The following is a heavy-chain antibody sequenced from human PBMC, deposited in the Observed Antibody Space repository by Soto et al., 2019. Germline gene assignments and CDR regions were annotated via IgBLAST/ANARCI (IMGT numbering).Heavy chain of an antibody. D-gene: IGHD2-15*01. CDR2: IIPMFGIG. Sequence: QVQLVQSGAEVKMPGSSVRVSCKASGGSFSNYAISWVRQAPGQGLEWMGGIIPMFGIGNYAEKFLGRVTITADESTSTSHMELSSLSSEDTAVYFCARAYRDNYFYAMDVCGHGTTVTVSS. CDR3: ARAYRDNYFYAMDV. V-gene: IGHV1-69*01. CDR1: GGSFSNYA. J-gene: IGHJ6*02.